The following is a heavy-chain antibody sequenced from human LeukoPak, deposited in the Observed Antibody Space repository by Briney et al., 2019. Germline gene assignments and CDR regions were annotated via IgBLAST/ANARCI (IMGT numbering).Heavy chain of an antibody. V-gene: IGHV3-7*03. D-gene: IGHD1-1*01. CDR3: AKGTNSYIQFPSLYNWFDP. CDR1: GFIFNDFW. Sequence: GGSLRLSCTASGFIFNDFWMSWVRQAPGEGLEWVANIRQDGGAKNYVDSVKGRFTISRDNAKKSLYLQMNSLRAEDTAVYYCAKGTNSYIQFPSLYNWFDPWGQGTLVTVSS. J-gene: IGHJ5*02. CDR2: IRQDGGAK.